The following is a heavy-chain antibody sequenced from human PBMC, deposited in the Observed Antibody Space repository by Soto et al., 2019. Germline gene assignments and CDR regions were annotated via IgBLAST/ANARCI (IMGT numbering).Heavy chain of an antibody. CDR2: INADNGDT. J-gene: IGHJ4*02. D-gene: IGHD2-15*01. Sequence: QVQLVQSGAEVKKPGASVKVSCKASGYTFNNYAMHWVRQAPGQRLEWMGWINADNGDTKYSEKLQDRLTITRDTSATSAYMELTSLTSEDTAVYYCARERTRDIDYWGQGTQVTVSS. CDR1: GYTFNNYA. V-gene: IGHV1-3*01. CDR3: ARERTRDIDY.